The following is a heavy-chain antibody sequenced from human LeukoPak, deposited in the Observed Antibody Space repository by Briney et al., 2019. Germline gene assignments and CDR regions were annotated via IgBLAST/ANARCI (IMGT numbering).Heavy chain of an antibody. CDR1: GCTFSSYE. D-gene: IGHD6-19*01. J-gene: IGHJ6*03. CDR2: ISSSGSTI. CDR3: ARDGGGYKRGLDHYYYYMDV. V-gene: IGHV3-48*03. Sequence: GGSLRLSCAASGCTFSSYEMNWVRQAPGKGLEWVSYISSSGSTIYYADSVKGRFTISRDNAKNSLYLQMNSLRVEDTALYYCARDGGGYKRGLDHYYYYMDVWGKGTTVIVSS.